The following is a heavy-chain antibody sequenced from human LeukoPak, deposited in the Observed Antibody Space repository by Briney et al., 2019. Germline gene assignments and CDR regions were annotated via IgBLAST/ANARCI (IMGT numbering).Heavy chain of an antibody. CDR3: AGAVWSGYYTAPDY. D-gene: IGHD3-3*01. V-gene: IGHV3-11*01. Sequence: GGSLRLSCAASGFTFSDYYMSWIRQAPGKGLEWVSYISSSGSTIYYADSVKGRFTISRDNAKNSLYLHMNSLRAEDTAVYYCAGAVWSGYYTAPDYWGQGTLVTVSS. CDR1: GFTFSDYY. CDR2: ISSSGSTI. J-gene: IGHJ4*02.